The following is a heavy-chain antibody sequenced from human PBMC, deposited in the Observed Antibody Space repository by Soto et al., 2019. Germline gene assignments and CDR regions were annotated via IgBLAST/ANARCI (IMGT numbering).Heavy chain of an antibody. CDR1: GYTFTSYG. Sequence: QVQLVQSGAEVKKPGASVKVSCKASGYTFTSYGISWVRQAPGQGLEWMGWISAYNGNTNYAKKLQGRVTMTTDTSTSTAYMELRSLRSDDTAVYYCARILSSGWYIDYYGMDVWGQGTTVTVSS. CDR3: ARILSSGWYIDYYGMDV. CDR2: ISAYNGNT. V-gene: IGHV1-18*01. D-gene: IGHD6-19*01. J-gene: IGHJ6*02.